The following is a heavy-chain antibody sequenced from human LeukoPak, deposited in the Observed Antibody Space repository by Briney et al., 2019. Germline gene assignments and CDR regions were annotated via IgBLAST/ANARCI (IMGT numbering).Heavy chain of an antibody. J-gene: IGHJ5*02. CDR1: GGSISSYY. V-gene: IGHV4-59*01. CDR3: ARGAGTELFDP. Sequence: SETLSLTCTVSGGSISSYYWSWIRQPPGKGLEWIGYIYYSRSTNYNPSLKSRVTISVDTSKNQFSLKLSSVTAADTAVYYCARGAGTELFDPWGQGTLVTVSS. D-gene: IGHD1-1*01. CDR2: IYYSRST.